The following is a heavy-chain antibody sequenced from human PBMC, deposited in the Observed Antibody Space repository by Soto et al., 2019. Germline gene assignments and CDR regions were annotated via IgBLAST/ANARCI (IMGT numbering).Heavy chain of an antibody. CDR1: GYTLTELS. CDR2: FDPEDGET. J-gene: IGHJ4*02. D-gene: IGHD3-16*01. V-gene: IGHV1-24*01. Sequence: VASVKVSCKVSGYTLTELSMHWVRQAPGKGLEWMGGFDPEDGETIYAQKFQGRVTMTEDTSTDTAYMELSSLRSEDTALYYCAAGTLGAVWTPLDDWGQGTLVTVSS. CDR3: AAGTLGAVWTPLDD.